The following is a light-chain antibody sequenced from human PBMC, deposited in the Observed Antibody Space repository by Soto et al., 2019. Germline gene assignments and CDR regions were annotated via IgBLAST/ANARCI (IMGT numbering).Light chain of an antibody. J-gene: IGKJ1*01. Sequence: EIVLTQSPGTLSLSPGERATLSCRASESVSSWYLAWHQQKLGQAPRLLIYGASSRATGVPDRFSGSGSGTDFTLTISGLEPEDFAVYYCQQYGDSPWTFGQGTKVEIK. CDR3: QQYGDSPWT. CDR2: GAS. V-gene: IGKV3-20*01. CDR1: ESVSSWY.